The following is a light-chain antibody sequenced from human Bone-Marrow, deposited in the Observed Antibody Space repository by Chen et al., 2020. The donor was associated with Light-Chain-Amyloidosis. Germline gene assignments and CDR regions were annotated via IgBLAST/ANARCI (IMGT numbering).Light chain of an antibody. Sequence: EIVLTQSPGTLSLSTGEGANLSCRASQTISSNYLTWNQQKFGQAPRLLSYGSSSRATGIPDRFTGTESGTDFTLTINRLEPEDFAMYYCQQYGTSPLTFSGGTKVEIK. CDR2: GSS. V-gene: IGKV3-20*01. CDR3: QQYGTSPLT. CDR1: QTISSNY. J-gene: IGKJ4*01.